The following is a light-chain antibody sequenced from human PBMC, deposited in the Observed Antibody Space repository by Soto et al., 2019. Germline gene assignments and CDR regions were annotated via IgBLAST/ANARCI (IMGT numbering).Light chain of an antibody. CDR3: QQYNSYSRT. V-gene: IGKV1-5*01. CDR2: DAS. J-gene: IGKJ1*01. Sequence: DIQMTQSPSTLSASVGDRVTITCRASQSISSWLAWYQQKPGKAPKLLIYDASSLESGVPSRFIGSGSGTEFTLTISSLQPDGFATYYCQQYNSYSRTFGQGTKVEIK. CDR1: QSISSW.